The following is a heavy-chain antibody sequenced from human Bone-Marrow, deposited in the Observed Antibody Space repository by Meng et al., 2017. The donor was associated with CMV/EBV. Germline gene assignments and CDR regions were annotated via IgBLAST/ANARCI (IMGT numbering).Heavy chain of an antibody. V-gene: IGHV4-59*01. D-gene: IGHD6-19*01. CDR1: GDSISAYY. CDR3: ASGSANGGWYQIDY. Sequence: SETLSLTCTVSGDSISAYYWSWIRRPPGKGLEWIGYVDYRGRNKYNPSLESRVTISVDTARKQFFLRLSSVTATDTAVYSCASGSANGGWYQIDYWGQGTLVTVSS. CDR2: VDYRGRN. J-gene: IGHJ4*02.